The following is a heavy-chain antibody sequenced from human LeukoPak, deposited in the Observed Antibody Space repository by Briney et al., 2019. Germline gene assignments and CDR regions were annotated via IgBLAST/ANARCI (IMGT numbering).Heavy chain of an antibody. CDR1: GYTFTSYD. CDR2: MNPNSGNT. Sequence: ASVKVSCKASGYTFTSYDINWVRQATGQGLEWMGWMNPNSGNTGYAQKFQGRVTITRNTSISTDYMELSSLRSEDTAVYYCARGMAYYDFWSGYYQLPYYFDYWGQGTLVTVSS. CDR3: ARGMAYYDFWSGYYQLPYYFDY. D-gene: IGHD3-3*01. V-gene: IGHV1-8*03. J-gene: IGHJ4*02.